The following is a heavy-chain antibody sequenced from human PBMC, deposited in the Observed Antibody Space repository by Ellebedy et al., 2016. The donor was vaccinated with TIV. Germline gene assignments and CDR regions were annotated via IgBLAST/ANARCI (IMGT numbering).Heavy chain of an antibody. J-gene: IGHJ6*02. CDR3: ATGGYCSRTSCYVVDHYYGMDV. CDR1: GYTLTELS. V-gene: IGHV1-24*01. CDR2: FDPEDGET. D-gene: IGHD2-2*01. Sequence: AASVKVSCKVSGYTLTELSMHWVRQAPGKGLEGMGGFDPEDGETIYAQKFQGRVTMTEDTSTDTAYMELSSLRSEDTAVYYCATGGYCSRTSCYVVDHYYGMDVWGQGTTVTVSS.